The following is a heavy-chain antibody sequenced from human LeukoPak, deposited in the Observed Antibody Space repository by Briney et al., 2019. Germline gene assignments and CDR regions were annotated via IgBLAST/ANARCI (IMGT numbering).Heavy chain of an antibody. J-gene: IGHJ4*02. V-gene: IGHV3-30*03. D-gene: IGHD5-18*01. CDR1: GFTFSSYW. Sequence: SGGSLRLSCAASGFTFSSYWMHWVRQAPGKGLEWVAVISYDGSNKYYADSVKGRFTISRDNSKNTLYLQMNSLRAEDTAVYYCARGITAMVLDYWGQGTLVTVSS. CDR2: ISYDGSNK. CDR3: ARGITAMVLDY.